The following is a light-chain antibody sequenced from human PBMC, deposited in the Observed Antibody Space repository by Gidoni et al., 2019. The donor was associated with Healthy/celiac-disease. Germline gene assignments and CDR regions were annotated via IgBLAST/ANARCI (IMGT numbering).Light chain of an antibody. Sequence: EIVMTQSPATLSVSPGERATLSCKASQSVSSNLAWYQLKPGQAPRLLIYGASTRATGIPARFRGRWSGTEFTLTISSLQSEDFAFYYCQQYNNLITFGQGTRLEIK. CDR2: GAS. V-gene: IGKV3-15*01. CDR3: QQYNNLIT. CDR1: QSVSSN. J-gene: IGKJ5*01.